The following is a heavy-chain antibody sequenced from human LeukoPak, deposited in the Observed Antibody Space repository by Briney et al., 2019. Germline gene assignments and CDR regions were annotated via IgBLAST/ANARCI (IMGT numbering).Heavy chain of an antibody. CDR1: GGSISSGGYS. D-gene: IGHD4-17*01. Sequence: SETLSLTCAVSGGSISSGGYSWSWIRQPPGKGLEWIGYIYHSGSTYYNPSLKSRVTISVDRSKNQFSLKLSSVTAADTAVYYCARSVTVTTSLYNWFDPWGQGTLVTVSS. J-gene: IGHJ5*02. V-gene: IGHV4-30-2*01. CDR3: ARSVTVTTSLYNWFDP. CDR2: IYHSGST.